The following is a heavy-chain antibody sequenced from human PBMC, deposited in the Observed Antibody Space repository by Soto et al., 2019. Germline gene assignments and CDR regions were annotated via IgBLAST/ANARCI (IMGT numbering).Heavy chain of an antibody. CDR1: GGSFSTYD. Sequence: SETLSLTCVGSGGSFSTYDYSWIRQSPGKGLEWIGEINHNGNNNYSPSLKSRVTMSLDTSKNQFSLKLTSVTAADTAVYYCARGGSNDWQVAFDIWGQGTMVPVSS. J-gene: IGHJ3*02. CDR2: INHNGNN. CDR3: ARGGSNDWQVAFDI. D-gene: IGHD3-9*01. V-gene: IGHV4-34*01.